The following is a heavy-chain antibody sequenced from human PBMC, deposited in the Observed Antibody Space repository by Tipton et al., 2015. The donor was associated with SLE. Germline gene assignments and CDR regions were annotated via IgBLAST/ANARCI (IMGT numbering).Heavy chain of an antibody. CDR2: IIPILGIA. J-gene: IGHJ6*03. Sequence: QSGAEVKKPGSSVKVSCKASGGTFSSYTISWVRQAPGQGLEWMGRIIPILGIANYAQKFQGRVTITADKSTSTAYMELSSLRSEDTAVYYCASMVTTPTYYYYYYMDVGGKGTTVTVSS. CDR3: ASMVTTPTYYYYYYMDV. V-gene: IGHV1-69*02. D-gene: IGHD4-11*01. CDR1: GGTFSSYT.